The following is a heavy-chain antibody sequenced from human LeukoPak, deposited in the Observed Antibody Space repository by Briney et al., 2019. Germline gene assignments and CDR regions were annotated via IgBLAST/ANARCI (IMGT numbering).Heavy chain of an antibody. Sequence: SETLSLTCAVYGGSFSGYYWSWIRQPPGKGLEWIGEINHSGSTKYNPSLKSRVTISVDTSKNQFSLKLSSVTAADTAVYYRALRVAAAVHLNRFDPWGQGTLVTVSS. CDR2: INHSGST. CDR1: GGSFSGYY. V-gene: IGHV4-34*01. CDR3: ALRVAAAVHLNRFDP. J-gene: IGHJ5*02. D-gene: IGHD6-13*01.